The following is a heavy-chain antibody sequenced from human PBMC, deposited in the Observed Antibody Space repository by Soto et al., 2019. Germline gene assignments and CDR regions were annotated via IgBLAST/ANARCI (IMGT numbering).Heavy chain of an antibody. V-gene: IGHV1-18*01. D-gene: IGHD6-19*01. Sequence: ASVKVSCKASGYTFTSYGISWVRQAPGQGLEWMGWISAYNGNTNYAQKLQGRVTKTTDTSTSTAYMELRSLRSDDTAVYYCARGGQWLVHDYYYGMDVWGQGTTVTVSS. CDR3: ARGGQWLVHDYYYGMDV. J-gene: IGHJ6*02. CDR1: GYTFTSYG. CDR2: ISAYNGNT.